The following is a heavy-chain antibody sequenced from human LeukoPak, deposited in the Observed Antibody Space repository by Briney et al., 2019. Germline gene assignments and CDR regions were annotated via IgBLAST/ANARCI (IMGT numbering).Heavy chain of an antibody. CDR2: LSRGGGTT. Sequence: PGGSLRLSCTGSGFNFSMFAMNWGRQAPGQGLEWVSGLSRGGGTTNYADSVKGRFTISRDKSKNMVFLQMNSLRPEDTAVYYCAKEQRIRHCSEGVCMDRCYFDHWGQRPRVTVSS. V-gene: IGHV3-23*01. J-gene: IGHJ4*02. CDR3: AKEQRIRHCSEGVCMDRCYFDH. D-gene: IGHD2-8*01. CDR1: GFNFSMFA.